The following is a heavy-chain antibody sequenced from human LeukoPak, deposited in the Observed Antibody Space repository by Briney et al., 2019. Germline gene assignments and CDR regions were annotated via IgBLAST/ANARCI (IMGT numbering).Heavy chain of an antibody. CDR2: IWYDGSNK. CDR3: AREPQNYGSGSYYNQFDY. V-gene: IGHV3-33*08. J-gene: IGHJ4*02. Sequence: GGSLRLSCAASGFTFSSYSMNWVRQAPGKGLEWVAVIWYDGSNKYYADSVKGRFTISRDNSKNTLYLQMNSLRAEDTAVYYCAREPQNYGSGSYYNQFDYWGQGTLVTVSS. CDR1: GFTFSSYS. D-gene: IGHD3-10*01.